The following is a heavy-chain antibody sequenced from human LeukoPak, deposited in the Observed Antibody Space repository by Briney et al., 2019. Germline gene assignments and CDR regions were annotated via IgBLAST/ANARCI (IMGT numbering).Heavy chain of an antibody. Sequence: ASVKVSCKISGYTLTELSMHWVRRAPGKGLEWMGGFDPEDDETIYAQKFQGRVTMTEDTSTDTAYMELSSLRSEDTAVYFCAKRGVVIRVILVGFHKEAYYFDSWGQGALVTVSS. CDR2: FDPEDDET. CDR1: GYTLTELS. D-gene: IGHD3-22*01. J-gene: IGHJ4*02. V-gene: IGHV1-24*01. CDR3: AKRGVVIRVILVGFHKEAYYFDS.